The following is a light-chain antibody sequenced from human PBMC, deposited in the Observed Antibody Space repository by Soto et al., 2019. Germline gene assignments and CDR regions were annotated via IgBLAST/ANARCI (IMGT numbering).Light chain of an antibody. CDR3: SSYTSSGTLPYV. J-gene: IGLJ1*01. Sequence: QSVLTQPASVSGSPGQSITISCTGTSSDVCGYNYVSWYQQHPGKAPKLMIYDVSNRPSGVSNRFSGSKSGNTASLTISGLQAEDEADYYCSSYTSSGTLPYVFGTGTKVTVL. CDR1: SSDVCGYNY. CDR2: DVS. V-gene: IGLV2-14*01.